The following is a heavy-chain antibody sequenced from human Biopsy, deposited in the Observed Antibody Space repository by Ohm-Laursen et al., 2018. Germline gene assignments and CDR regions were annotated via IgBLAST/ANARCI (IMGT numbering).Heavy chain of an antibody. CDR2: FALENGKT. V-gene: IGHV1-24*01. CDR3: AADINVWNVNY. CDR1: GYTLNELS. D-gene: IGHD1-1*01. Sequence: ASVKVSCKVSGYTLNELSMHWVRQVPGKVLEWMRGFALENGKTVYAQNFQARVSLTEDTSTDKAYMELRSLRSEDTAVYYCAADINVWNVNYWGQGTQVTVSS. J-gene: IGHJ4*02.